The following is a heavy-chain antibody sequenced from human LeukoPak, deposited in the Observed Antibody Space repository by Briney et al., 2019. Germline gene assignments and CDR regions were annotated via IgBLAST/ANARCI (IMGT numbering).Heavy chain of an antibody. V-gene: IGHV3-64D*06. J-gene: IGHJ4*02. CDR2: ISSNGRST. Sequence: RLSCSASGFTFXSXXMHWVRQXPGKGLEYXXXISSNGRSTYHADSVKGRFTVYRDNSKNTLYLQMSTLTDDHAAVYYCVKDLRNIAVXGTPDYWGQGPLVTVSS. CDR1: GFTFXSXX. D-gene: IGHD6-19*01. CDR3: VKDLRNIAVXGTPDY.